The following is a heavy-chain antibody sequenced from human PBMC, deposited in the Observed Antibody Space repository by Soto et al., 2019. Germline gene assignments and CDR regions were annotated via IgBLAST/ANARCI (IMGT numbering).Heavy chain of an antibody. V-gene: IGHV1-18*01. CDR3: ARDFPPLRGALIYGDSTAYYYYGMDV. D-gene: IGHD4-17*01. CDR1: GYTFTSYG. CDR2: ISAYNGNT. Sequence: ASVKVSCKASGYTFTSYGISWVRQAPGQGLEWMGWISAYNGNTNYAQKLQGRVTMTTDTSTSTAYMELRSLRSDDTAVYYCARDFPPLRGALIYGDSTAYYYYGMDVWRQGTTVTVSS. J-gene: IGHJ6*02.